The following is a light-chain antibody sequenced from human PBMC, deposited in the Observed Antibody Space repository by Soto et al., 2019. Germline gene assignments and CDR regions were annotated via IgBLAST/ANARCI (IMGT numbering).Light chain of an antibody. J-gene: IGKJ1*01. Sequence: DIVMTQSPLSLSVTPGEAASISCRSSQSLLHKNGNNYFNWYLQKPGQSPQVLIYMGFKRASGVPDRFSGSGSGTFFTLKISIVEAEDAGVYYCMQALQTPRTFGQGTKVEIK. CDR1: QSLLHKNGNNY. CDR3: MQALQTPRT. V-gene: IGKV2-28*01. CDR2: MGF.